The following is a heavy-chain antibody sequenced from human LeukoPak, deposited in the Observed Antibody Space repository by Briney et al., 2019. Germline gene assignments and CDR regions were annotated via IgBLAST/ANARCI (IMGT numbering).Heavy chain of an antibody. Sequence: PGGSLRLSCAASGFTVSSNYMGWVRQAPGKGLEWVSVIYSVGSTYYADSVKGRFTISRDNSKNTLYLQMNGLRAEDTAVYYCAREERDGYNYYWYFDLWGRGTLVTVSS. CDR3: AREERDGYNYYWYFDL. V-gene: IGHV3-53*01. CDR1: GFTVSSNY. D-gene: IGHD5-24*01. J-gene: IGHJ2*01. CDR2: IYSVGST.